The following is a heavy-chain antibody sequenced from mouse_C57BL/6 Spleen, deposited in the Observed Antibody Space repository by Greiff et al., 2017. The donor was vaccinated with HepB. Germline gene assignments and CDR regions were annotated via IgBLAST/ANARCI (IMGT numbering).Heavy chain of an antibody. Sequence: VQLQQSGAELVRPGASVTLSCKASGYTFTDYEMHWVKQTPVHGLEWIGAIDPETGGTAYNQKFKGKAILTADKSSSTAYMELRSLTSEDSAVYYCTNYGSSYGGYFDYWGQGTTLTVSS. V-gene: IGHV1-15*01. CDR3: TNYGSSYGGYFDY. D-gene: IGHD1-1*01. CDR1: GYTFTDYE. CDR2: IDPETGGT. J-gene: IGHJ2*01.